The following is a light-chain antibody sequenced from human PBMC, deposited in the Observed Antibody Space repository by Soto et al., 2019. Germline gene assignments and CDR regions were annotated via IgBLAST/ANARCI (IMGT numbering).Light chain of an antibody. J-gene: IGKJ2*01. V-gene: IGKV1-12*01. Sequence: DIQMTQSPASVSASVGERATLSCRASQGINRSLAWYHQKQAKPPKLLMYFASTLQSGVLSRFVSSRSGRDVSPTISSLQPADFSTVYCQQESSFPYTFGQGTKLEIK. CDR1: QGINRS. CDR2: FAS. CDR3: QQESSFPYT.